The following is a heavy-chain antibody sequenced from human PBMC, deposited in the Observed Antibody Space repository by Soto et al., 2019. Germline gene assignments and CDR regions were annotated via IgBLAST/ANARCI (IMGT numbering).Heavy chain of an antibody. Sequence: ASVKVSCKASGYTFTGYYMHWVRQAPGQGLEWMGWINPNSGGTNYAQKFQGWVTMTRDTSISTAYMELSRLRSDDTAVYYCARAVAAAGTGWFDPWGQGTLVTVSS. D-gene: IGHD6-13*01. V-gene: IGHV1-2*04. CDR1: GYTFTGYY. CDR2: INPNSGGT. J-gene: IGHJ5*02. CDR3: ARAVAAAGTGWFDP.